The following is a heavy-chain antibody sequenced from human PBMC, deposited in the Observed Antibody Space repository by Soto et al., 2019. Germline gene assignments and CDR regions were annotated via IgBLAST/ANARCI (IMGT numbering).Heavy chain of an antibody. CDR2: INPNSGGT. V-gene: IGHV1-2*02. CDR1: GYTFTGYY. Sequence: ASVKFSCTASGYTFTGYYMHWVRQAPGQGLEWMGWINPNSGGTNYAQKFQGRVTMTRDTSISTAYMELSRLRSDDTAVYYCASSMVRGGYFDYWGQGTLVTVSS. J-gene: IGHJ4*02. CDR3: ASSMVRGGYFDY. D-gene: IGHD3-10*01.